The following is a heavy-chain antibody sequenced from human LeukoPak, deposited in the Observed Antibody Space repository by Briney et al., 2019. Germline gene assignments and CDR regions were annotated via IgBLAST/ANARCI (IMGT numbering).Heavy chain of an antibody. J-gene: IGHJ4*02. D-gene: IGHD3-3*01. CDR3: ASGVLRFLEWLPLFDY. Sequence: SVKVSCKASGGTFSSYAISWVRQAPGQGLEWMGGIIPIFGTANYAQKFQGRVTITADESTSTAYMELSSLRSEDTAVYYCASGVLRFLEWLPLFDYWGQGTLVTVSS. CDR1: GGTFSSYA. CDR2: IIPIFGTA. V-gene: IGHV1-69*13.